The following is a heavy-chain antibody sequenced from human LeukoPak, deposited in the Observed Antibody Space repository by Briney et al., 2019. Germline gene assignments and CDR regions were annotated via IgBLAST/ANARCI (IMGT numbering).Heavy chain of an antibody. V-gene: IGHV4-59*01. CDR1: GGSISSYY. D-gene: IGHD5-24*01. Sequence: SETLSLTCTVSGGSISSYYWSWIRQPPGKGLEWIGYIYYSGSTNYNPSLKSRVTISVDTSKNQLSLKLSSVTAADTAVYYCAREERWLQLVYWGQGTLVTVSS. J-gene: IGHJ4*02. CDR2: IYYSGST. CDR3: AREERWLQLVY.